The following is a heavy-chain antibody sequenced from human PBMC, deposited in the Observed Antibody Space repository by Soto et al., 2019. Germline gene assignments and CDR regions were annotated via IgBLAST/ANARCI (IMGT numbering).Heavy chain of an antibody. J-gene: IGHJ6*02. Sequence: GSLRLSCAASGFTFSSYGMHWVRQAPGKGLEWVAVIWYDGSNKYYADSVKGRFTISRDNSKNTLYLQMNSLRAEGTAVYYCARTDCISTSCYVAYYYYGMDVWGQGTTVTVS. CDR2: IWYDGSNK. D-gene: IGHD2-2*01. CDR3: ARTDCISTSCYVAYYYYGMDV. CDR1: GFTFSSYG. V-gene: IGHV3-33*01.